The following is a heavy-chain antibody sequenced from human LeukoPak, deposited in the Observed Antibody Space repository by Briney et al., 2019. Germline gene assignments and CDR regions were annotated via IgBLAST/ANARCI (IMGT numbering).Heavy chain of an antibody. D-gene: IGHD6-19*01. Sequence: PSDTLSLTCTVSGGSISFHYWSWIRQSPGKGLEWIALIYYNGSPNYNPSLKSRVTISVDTSKNQLSLSLRSVTAADTATYYCARHGRTSGLSDYFDYWGQGTPVVVSS. CDR3: ARHGRTSGLSDYFDY. CDR2: IYYNGSP. V-gene: IGHV4-59*08. CDR1: GGSISFHY. J-gene: IGHJ4*02.